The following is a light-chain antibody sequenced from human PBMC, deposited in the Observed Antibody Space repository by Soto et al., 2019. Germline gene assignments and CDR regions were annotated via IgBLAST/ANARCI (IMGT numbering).Light chain of an antibody. Sequence: ETVMTQSPATLSVSTGERATLSCRASQSVKNNLAWYQQKPGQAPRLLFYGAITRATGTPARFSASGSGTEFTLTISSLQSEEFAVYYCQQYNNWPGTFGQGTKVDIK. CDR1: QSVKNN. V-gene: IGKV3-15*01. J-gene: IGKJ1*01. CDR2: GAI. CDR3: QQYNNWPGT.